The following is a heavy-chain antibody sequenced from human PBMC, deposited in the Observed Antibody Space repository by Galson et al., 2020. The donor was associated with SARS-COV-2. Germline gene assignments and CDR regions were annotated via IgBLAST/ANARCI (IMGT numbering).Heavy chain of an antibody. Sequence: GESLKISCEGSGFRFESYVMSWVRQAPGKGLEWVSTISDSGASTYYADSVKGRFTISRDNSKNTLYMQMNSLRAEDTALYYCVRRMAPWGAFDIWGQGTLVTVSS. J-gene: IGHJ3*02. V-gene: IGHV3-23*01. CDR1: GFRFESYV. CDR2: ISDSGAST. D-gene: IGHD3-16*01. CDR3: VRRMAPWGAFDI.